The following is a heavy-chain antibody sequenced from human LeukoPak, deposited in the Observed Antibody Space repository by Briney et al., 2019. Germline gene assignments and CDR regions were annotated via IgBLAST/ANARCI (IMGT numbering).Heavy chain of an antibody. J-gene: IGHJ6*02. V-gene: IGHV4-59*01. CDR1: CSSISYDY. CDR3: ARAEQLWGRSYSMDV. CDR2: IYYSGST. Sequence: PSETLSLTWTASCSSISYDYCSWLRQPPGKGLGWIGYIYYSGSTNYNPSLKSRVTISVDTSKNQFSLKLSSMTAADTAVYYCARAEQLWGRSYSMDVWGQGTTVTVSS. D-gene: IGHD5-18*01.